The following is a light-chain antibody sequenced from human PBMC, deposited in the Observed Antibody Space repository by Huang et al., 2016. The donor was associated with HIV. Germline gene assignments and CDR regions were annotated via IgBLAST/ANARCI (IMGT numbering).Light chain of an antibody. CDR1: QDISNY. J-gene: IGKJ1*01. V-gene: IGKV1-17*03. CDR2: AAS. CDR3: LQHYTYPWT. Sequence: DIQLTQSPSAMSVSVGDRVTITCRACQDISNYLAWFQQKPGKGPKRLIYAASNLQTGVPSRFSGSGSGSEFTLTINNLQPEDFASYYCLQHYTYPWTFGQGTKVEIK.